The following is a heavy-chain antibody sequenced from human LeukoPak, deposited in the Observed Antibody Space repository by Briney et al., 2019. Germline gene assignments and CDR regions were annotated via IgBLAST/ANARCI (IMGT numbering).Heavy chain of an antibody. V-gene: IGHV4-59*01. CDR1: GGSISNYY. CDR2: VYYSGTT. D-gene: IGHD5-18*01. Sequence: SETLSLTCTVSGGSISNYYWSWIRQPPGKGLEWIGYVYYSGTTNYNSSLRGRVTISVDTSKNQLSLKLNSVTTADTAVYYCARIVPYNYGYVDYWGQGTLVTVSS. J-gene: IGHJ4*02. CDR3: ARIVPYNYGYVDY.